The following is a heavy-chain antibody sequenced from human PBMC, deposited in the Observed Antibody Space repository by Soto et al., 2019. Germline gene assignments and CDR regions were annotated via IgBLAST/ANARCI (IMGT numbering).Heavy chain of an antibody. CDR2: INAGNGNT. D-gene: IGHD2-2*01. V-gene: IGHV1-3*01. Sequence: GASVKVSCKASGYSFTSYVIHWVRQAPGQRLEWMGWINAGNGNTKYSQKFQGRVTITSDTSASTAYMELSSLRSEDTAVYFCARGVENIVVVLDVFGYYGMDVWGQGTTVTVSS. CDR1: GYSFTSYV. CDR3: ARGVENIVVVLDVFGYYGMDV. J-gene: IGHJ6*02.